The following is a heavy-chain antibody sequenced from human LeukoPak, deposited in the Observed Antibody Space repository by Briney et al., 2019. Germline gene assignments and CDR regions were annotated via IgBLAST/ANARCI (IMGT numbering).Heavy chain of an antibody. D-gene: IGHD3-10*02. V-gene: IGHV3-48*03. CDR2: ISSSGSTI. J-gene: IGHJ6*04. Sequence: LTGGSLRLSCAASGFTFSNYAMHWVRQAPGRGLEWVSYISSSGSTIYYADSVKGRFTISRDNAKNSLYLQMNSLRAEDTAVYYCAELGITMIGGVWGKGTTVTISS. CDR1: GFTFSNYA. CDR3: AELGITMIGGV.